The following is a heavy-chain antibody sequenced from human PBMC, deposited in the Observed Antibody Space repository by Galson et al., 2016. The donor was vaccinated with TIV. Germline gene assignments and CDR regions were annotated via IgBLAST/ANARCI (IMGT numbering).Heavy chain of an antibody. CDR2: IIGMFGTT. CDR1: GGPFSSYA. Sequence: SVKVSCKASGGPFSSYAVTWVRQAPGQGLEWMGRIIGMFGTTNYAQKFQGRVTMTADESTSTAYMELNSLRSEDTAVYYCARGAYFDLSPDAFDIWGQGTMVTVSS. CDR3: ARGAYFDLSPDAFDI. J-gene: IGHJ3*02. V-gene: IGHV1-69*13. D-gene: IGHD3-9*01.